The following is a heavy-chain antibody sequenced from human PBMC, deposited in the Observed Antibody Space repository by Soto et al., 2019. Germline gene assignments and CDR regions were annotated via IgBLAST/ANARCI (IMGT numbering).Heavy chain of an antibody. V-gene: IGHV3-23*01. J-gene: IGHJ5*02. CDR2: ISGSGGST. CDR1: GFTFSSNW. CDR3: AKGPATTPDWFDP. Sequence: PGGSLRLSCAASGFTFSSNWMHWVRQAPGKGLEWVSAISGSGGSTYYADSVKGRFTISRDNSKNTLYLQMNSLRAEDTAVYYCAKGPATTPDWFDPWGQGTLVTVSS. D-gene: IGHD5-12*01.